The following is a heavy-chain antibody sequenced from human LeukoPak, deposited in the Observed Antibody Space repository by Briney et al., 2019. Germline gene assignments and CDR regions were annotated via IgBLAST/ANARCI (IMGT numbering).Heavy chain of an antibody. J-gene: IGHJ4*02. D-gene: IGHD6-13*01. Sequence: GGSLRLSCAASGLTVSGDYISWVREAPGNGLEWVSGISWNIGSIGYADSVKGRFTISRANAKNSLYLQMNSLRAEDMALYYCAKDQYSSSWYYFDYWGQGTLVTVSS. V-gene: IGHV3-9*03. CDR1: GLTVSGDY. CDR2: ISWNIGSI. CDR3: AKDQYSSSWYYFDY.